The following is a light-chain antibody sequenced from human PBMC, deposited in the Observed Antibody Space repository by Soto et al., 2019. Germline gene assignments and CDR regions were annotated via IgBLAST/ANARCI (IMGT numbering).Light chain of an antibody. J-gene: IGLJ6*01. CDR2: SNN. CDR1: SSNIGSNT. V-gene: IGLV1-44*01. Sequence: QSVLTQPPSASGTPGQRVTISCSGSSSNIGSNTVNWYQQLPGTAPKLLIYSNNQRPSGVPDRFSGSKSGTSASLAISGLQSEDEADYYCAAWDDSLNRPVYVCGSGNKV. CDR3: AAWDDSLNRPVYV.